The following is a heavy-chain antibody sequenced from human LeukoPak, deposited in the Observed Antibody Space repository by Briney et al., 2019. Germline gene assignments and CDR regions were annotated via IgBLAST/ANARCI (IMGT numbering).Heavy chain of an antibody. Sequence: GGSLRLSCAASGFTFDDYAMHWVRQAPGKGLEWVSGISWNSGSIGYADSVKGRFTISRDNAKNSLYLQMNSLRAEDTAVYYCARGYYDILTGYPHFDYWGQGTLVTVSS. CDR2: ISWNSGSI. CDR1: GFTFDDYA. D-gene: IGHD3-9*01. V-gene: IGHV3-9*01. J-gene: IGHJ4*02. CDR3: ARGYYDILTGYPHFDY.